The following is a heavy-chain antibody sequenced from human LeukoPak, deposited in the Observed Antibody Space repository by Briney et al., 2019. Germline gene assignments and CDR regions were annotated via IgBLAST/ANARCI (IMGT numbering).Heavy chain of an antibody. Sequence: SETLSLTCTVSGGSINSTSYYWGWIRQPPGKGLEWIGNIYYSGSTYYNPSLKSRVTISVDTSKNQFSLKLSSVTAADTAVYYCARRKKNPQPGWFDPWGQGTLVTVSS. CDR2: IYYSGST. J-gene: IGHJ5*02. CDR3: ARRKKNPQPGWFDP. D-gene: IGHD1-14*01. V-gene: IGHV4-39*01. CDR1: GGSINSTSYY.